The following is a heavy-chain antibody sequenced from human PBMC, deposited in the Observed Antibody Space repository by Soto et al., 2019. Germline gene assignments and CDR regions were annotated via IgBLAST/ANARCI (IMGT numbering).Heavy chain of an antibody. J-gene: IGHJ6*03. V-gene: IGHV4-39*01. CDR2: IYYSGST. CDR1: GGSISSRSYY. D-gene: IGHD5-12*01. Sequence: SETLSLTCTVSGGSISSRSYYWGWIRQPPGKGLEWIGSIYYSGSTYYNPSLKSRVTISVDTSRNQFSLKLSSVTAADTAVYYCARQYNYYYYYMDVWGKGTTVTVSS. CDR3: ARQYNYYYYYMDV.